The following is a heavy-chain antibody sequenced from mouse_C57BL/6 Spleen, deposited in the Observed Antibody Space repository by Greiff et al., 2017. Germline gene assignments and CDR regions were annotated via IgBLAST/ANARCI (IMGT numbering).Heavy chain of an antibody. CDR2: INPGSGYT. J-gene: IGHJ4*01. V-gene: IGHV1-4*01. CDR1: ASPFTAST. Sequence: QLHKLGPELPGLVPSVKLSSRPSASPFTASTLHWVKRRPGRGLEWIGSINPGSGYTKYNQKFKDKATLTADKSSSTAYMQLSSLTSEDSAVYYCARSRDDYDGGAMDYWGQGTSVTVSS. D-gene: IGHD2-4*01. CDR3: ARSRDDYDGGAMDY.